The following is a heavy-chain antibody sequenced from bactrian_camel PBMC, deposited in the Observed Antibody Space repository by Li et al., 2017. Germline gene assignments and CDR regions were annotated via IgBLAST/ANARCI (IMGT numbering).Heavy chain of an antibody. V-gene: IGHV3S9*01. CDR3: AGRLGHMAWVDLKFYKD. CDR1: GSTTTAYC. CDR2: IESDGNT. J-gene: IGHJ4*01. Sequence: HVQLVESGGGSVQAGGSLRLSCAASGSTTTAYCMGWFRQIPDREREGVAGIESDGNTSYADSVKGRFTISQDTAKYTLYLQMNNLKSEDTALYYCAGRLGHMAWVDLKFYKDWGQGTQVTVS. D-gene: IGHD5*01.